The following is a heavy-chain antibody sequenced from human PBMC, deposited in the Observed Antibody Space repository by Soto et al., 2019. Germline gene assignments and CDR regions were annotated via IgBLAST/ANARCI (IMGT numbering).Heavy chain of an antibody. D-gene: IGHD3-9*01. CDR3: ARHQDFERNWFDP. CDR1: GYSFTSYW. CDR2: IDPSDSYT. V-gene: IGHV5-10-1*01. Sequence: PGESLKISCKGPGYSFTSYWISWVRQMPGEGLEWMGRIDPSDSYTNYSPSFQGHVTISADKSISTAYLQWSSLEASDTAMYYCARHQDFERNWFDPWGQGTLVTVSS. J-gene: IGHJ5*02.